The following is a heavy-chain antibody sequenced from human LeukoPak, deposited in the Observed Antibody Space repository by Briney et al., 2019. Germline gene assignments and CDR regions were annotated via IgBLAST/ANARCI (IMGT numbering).Heavy chain of an antibody. CDR3: ARAIAPTYTYGKVDY. CDR2: ISSSSSNI. J-gene: IGHJ4*02. Sequence: GGSLRLSCAASGFTFSSYNMNWVRQAPGKGLEWFSSISSSSSNIYYADSVKGRFTISRDNAKNSLYLQMNSLRAEDTAVYYCARAIAPTYTYGKVDYWGQGTLVTVSS. D-gene: IGHD5-18*01. CDR1: GFTFSSYN. V-gene: IGHV3-21*01.